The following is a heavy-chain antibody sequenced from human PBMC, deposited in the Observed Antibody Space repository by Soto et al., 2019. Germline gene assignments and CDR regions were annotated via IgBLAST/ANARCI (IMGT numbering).Heavy chain of an antibody. J-gene: IGHJ3*02. CDR1: GFTFSNSA. CDR2: ISENGGSRGGT. Sequence: EGHLLESGGGLVQPGGSLRLSCTASGFTFSNSAMIWVRQAPGQGLEWVASISENGGSRGGTYYADSVKGRFTISRNNSKSTLYLQVDCLTGADTAVYYCASAKAVVVAALGIWGQGTMVTVSS. D-gene: IGHD2-21*01. CDR3: ASAKAVVVAALGI. V-gene: IGHV3-23*01.